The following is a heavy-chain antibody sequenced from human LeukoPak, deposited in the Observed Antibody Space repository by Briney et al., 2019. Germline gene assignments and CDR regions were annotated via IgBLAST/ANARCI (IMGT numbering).Heavy chain of an antibody. CDR1: GFTFSSYA. J-gene: IGHJ6*02. CDR2: KSYDGSNK. Sequence: GGSLRLSCAASGFTFSSYAMHWVRQAPGKGLEWVAVKSYDGSNKYYADSVKGRFTISRDNSKNTLYLQMNSLRAEDTAVYYCARAYYDFWSGYYTGKYGMDVWGQGTTVTVSS. D-gene: IGHD3-3*01. CDR3: ARAYYDFWSGYYTGKYGMDV. V-gene: IGHV3-30-3*01.